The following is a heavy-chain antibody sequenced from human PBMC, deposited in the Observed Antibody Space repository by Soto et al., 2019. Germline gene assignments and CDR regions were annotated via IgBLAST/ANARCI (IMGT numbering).Heavy chain of an antibody. CDR3: ARDAHCGGAPGCRAMDV. CDR1: GYTFTSDG. Sequence: QVQLVQSGAEVKKPGASVKVSCKASGYTFTSDGVSWVRQAPGQGLEWMGWISGYNGNTNYAQRFRDRVILTTDTSTSTAYMELRSLRSDDSAVYYCARDAHCGGAPGCRAMDVWGQGTTITVSS. D-gene: IGHD2-21*01. V-gene: IGHV1-18*04. J-gene: IGHJ6*02. CDR2: ISGYNGNT.